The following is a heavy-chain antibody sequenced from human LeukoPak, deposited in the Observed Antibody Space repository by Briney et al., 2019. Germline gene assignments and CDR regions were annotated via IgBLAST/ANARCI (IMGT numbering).Heavy chain of an antibody. V-gene: IGHV4-39*01. J-gene: IGHJ6*03. Sequence: SETLSLTCTVSGGSIRSSSYYWSWIRQSPGKGLEWIGSIYYSGSSNYNPSLKGRVTISVDTPKNQCSLNVRSVTAADTAVYYCARHASTISWGDYMDVWGKGTTVTVSS. CDR1: GGSIRSSSYY. CDR3: ARHASTISWGDYMDV. CDR2: IYYSGSS. D-gene: IGHD3-16*01.